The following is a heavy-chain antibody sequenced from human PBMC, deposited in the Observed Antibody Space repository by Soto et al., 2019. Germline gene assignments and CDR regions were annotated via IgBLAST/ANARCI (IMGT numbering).Heavy chain of an antibody. CDR3: ARDDCSSTSCYKTTPYYYYGMDV. J-gene: IGHJ6*02. CDR1: VGTFSSYA. D-gene: IGHD2-2*02. V-gene: IGHV1-69*13. CDR2: IIPIFGTA. Sequence: ASVKVSCKASVGTFSSYAISWVRQAPGQGLEWMGGIIPIFGTANYAQKFQGRVTITADESTSTAYMELSSLRSEDTAVYYCARDDCSSTSCYKTTPYYYYGMDVWGQGTTVTVSS.